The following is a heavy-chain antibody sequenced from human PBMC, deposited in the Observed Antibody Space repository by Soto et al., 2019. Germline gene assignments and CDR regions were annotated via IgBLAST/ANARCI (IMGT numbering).Heavy chain of an antibody. V-gene: IGHV3-23*01. CDR3: EKDVTQNPANVGYCSGGSCPNYFDY. CDR2: ISGSGGST. Sequence: PGGSLRLSCSASGFTLRSYAMSWVLQAPLNVLEWGSSISGSGGSTYYADSVKGRFTTSRDNSKNTLYLQMNSLRAEDTAVYYCEKDVTQNPANVGYCSGGSCPNYFDYWGQGTLVTVSS. D-gene: IGHD2-15*01. J-gene: IGHJ4*02. CDR1: GFTLRSYA.